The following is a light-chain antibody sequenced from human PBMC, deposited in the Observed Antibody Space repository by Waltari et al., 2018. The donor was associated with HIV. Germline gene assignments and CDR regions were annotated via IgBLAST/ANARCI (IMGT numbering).Light chain of an antibody. CDR1: NSDVGNYTL. CDR2: EVN. CDR3: CSYASSTTYV. Sequence: SALTQPASVSGSPGQSITISCPGPNSDVGNYTLVSWYQQHPGKAPKLMIYEVNKRPSGISDRFSGSKSDNTASLTISGLQAEDEADYYCCSYASSTTYVFGTGTKITVL. V-gene: IGLV2-23*02. J-gene: IGLJ1*01.